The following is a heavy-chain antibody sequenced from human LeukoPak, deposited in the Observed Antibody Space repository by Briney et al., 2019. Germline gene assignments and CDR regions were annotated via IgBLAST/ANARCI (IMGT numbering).Heavy chain of an antibody. J-gene: IGHJ4*02. V-gene: IGHV3-23*01. CDR1: GFTFSSYA. CDR2: ISGSGGST. Sequence: GGSLRLSCAASGFTFSSYAMSWVRQAPGKGLEWVSAISGSGGSTYYADSVKGRFTIPRDNSKNTLYLQMNSLRAEDTAVYYCAKDPYYYDSSGYAYWGQGTLVTVSS. CDR3: AKDPYYYDSSGYAY. D-gene: IGHD3-22*01.